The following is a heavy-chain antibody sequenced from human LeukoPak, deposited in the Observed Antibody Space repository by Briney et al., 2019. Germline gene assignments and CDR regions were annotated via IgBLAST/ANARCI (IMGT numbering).Heavy chain of an antibody. CDR3: ARSSLPALGGYYFDF. V-gene: IGHV4-59*11. D-gene: IGHD2-2*01. J-gene: IGHJ4*02. CDR2: IYYSGST. CDR1: GGSISSHY. Sequence: SETLSLTCTVSGGSISSHYWSWIRQPPGKGLEWIGYIYYSGSTNYNPSLKSRVTISVDTSKNQFSLKLSSVTAADTAVYYCARSSLPALGGYYFDFWGQGALVTVSS.